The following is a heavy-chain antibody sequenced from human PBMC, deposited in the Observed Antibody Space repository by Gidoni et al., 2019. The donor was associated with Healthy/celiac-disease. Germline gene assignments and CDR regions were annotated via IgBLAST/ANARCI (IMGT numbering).Heavy chain of an antibody. CDR3: AREDTSSSWEDAFDI. V-gene: IGHV3-30*04. J-gene: IGHJ3*02. Sequence: QVQLVESGGGVVQPGRSLRLSCSHSAFTLRSYAMPSVRQAPGKGLEWVAVISYDGSNKYYADSVKGRFTISRDNSKNTLYLQMNSLRAEDTAVYYCAREDTSSSWEDAFDIWGQGTMVTVSS. D-gene: IGHD6-13*01. CDR2: ISYDGSNK. CDR1: AFTLRSYA.